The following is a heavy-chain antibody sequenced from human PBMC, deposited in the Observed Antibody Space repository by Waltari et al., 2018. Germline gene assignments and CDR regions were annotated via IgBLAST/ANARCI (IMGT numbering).Heavy chain of an antibody. Sequence: EVQLVESGGGLVQPGRSLRLSCAASGFTFDAYATHWVLQAPGKGLEGVSCISWNSGSIGYADSVKGRFTISRDNAKNSLYLQMNSLRAEDMALYYCAKDIEMATITGAFDIWGQGTMVTVSS. J-gene: IGHJ3*02. CDR2: ISWNSGSI. CDR3: AKDIEMATITGAFDI. CDR1: GFTFDAYA. D-gene: IGHD5-12*01. V-gene: IGHV3-9*03.